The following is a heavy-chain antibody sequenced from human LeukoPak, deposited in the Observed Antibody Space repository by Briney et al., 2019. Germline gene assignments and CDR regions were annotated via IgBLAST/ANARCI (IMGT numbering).Heavy chain of an antibody. D-gene: IGHD6-13*01. CDR2: IYYSGST. J-gene: IGHJ6*02. Sequence: SETLSLTCAVSGGSISSSNWWSWVRQPPGKGLEWIGSIYYSGSTYYNPSLKSRVTISVDTSKNQFSLKLSSVTAADTAVYYCARGPSSSGYYYGMDVWGQGTTVTVSS. CDR1: GGSISSSNW. CDR3: ARGPSSSGYYYGMDV. V-gene: IGHV4-4*02.